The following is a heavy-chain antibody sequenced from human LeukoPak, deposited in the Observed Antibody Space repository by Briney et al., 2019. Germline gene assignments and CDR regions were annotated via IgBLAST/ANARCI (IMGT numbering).Heavy chain of an antibody. CDR2: IRYDGSNE. J-gene: IGHJ3*02. Sequence: GGSLRLSCAASGFTFSSYGMHWVRQAPGKGLEWVSFIRYDGSNEYYADSVRGRFTISRDNSKNTLYLQMNSLRAEDTAVYYCAKDLRLAYDSSGYRDAFDIWGQGTMVTVSS. V-gene: IGHV3-30*02. CDR1: GFTFSSYG. CDR3: AKDLRLAYDSSGYRDAFDI. D-gene: IGHD3-22*01.